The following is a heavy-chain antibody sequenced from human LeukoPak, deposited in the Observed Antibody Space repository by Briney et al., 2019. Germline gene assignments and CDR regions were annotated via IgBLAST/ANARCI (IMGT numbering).Heavy chain of an antibody. V-gene: IGHV3-48*01. D-gene: IGHD3-16*01. CDR3: VRDPAYAYSGAFDT. J-gene: IGHJ3*02. CDR2: ISSSSSPI. CDR1: GFTFSTYA. Sequence: GGSLRLSCEVSGFTFSTYAMDWVRQAPGKGLEWVSYISSSSSPIYYADSVKGRFTISRDNAKTSMYLQMNNLRAEDTALYYCVRDPAYAYSGAFDTWGQGTMVTVSS.